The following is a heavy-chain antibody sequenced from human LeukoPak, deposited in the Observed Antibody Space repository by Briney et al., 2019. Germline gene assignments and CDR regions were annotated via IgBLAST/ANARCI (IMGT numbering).Heavy chain of an antibody. Sequence: HAGGSLRLSCAASGFTFSSYGMHWVRQAPGKGLEWVAVISYDGSNKYYADSVKGRFTISRDNSKNTLYLQMNSLRAGDTAVYYCAKDRLDYYDTRKVGQLDYWGQGTLVTVSS. J-gene: IGHJ4*02. V-gene: IGHV3-30*18. CDR3: AKDRLDYYDTRKVGQLDY. CDR1: GFTFSSYG. D-gene: IGHD3-22*01. CDR2: ISYDGSNK.